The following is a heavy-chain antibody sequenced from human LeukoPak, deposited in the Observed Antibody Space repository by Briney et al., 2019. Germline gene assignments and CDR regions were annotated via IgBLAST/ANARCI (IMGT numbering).Heavy chain of an antibody. CDR3: ARGDIVVVPAAMDY. D-gene: IGHD2-2*01. CDR1: GGSFSGYY. V-gene: IGHV4-34*01. CDR2: INHSGST. J-gene: IGHJ4*02. Sequence: SETLSLTCAVYGGSFSGYYWSWIRQPPGKGLEWIGEINHSGSTNYNPSLKSRVTISVDTSKNQFSLKLSSVTAADTAVYYCARGDIVVVPAAMDYWGQGTLVTVSS.